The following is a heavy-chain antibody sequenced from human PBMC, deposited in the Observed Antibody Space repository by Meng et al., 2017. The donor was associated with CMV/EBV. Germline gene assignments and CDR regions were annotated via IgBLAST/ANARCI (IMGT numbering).Heavy chain of an antibody. V-gene: IGHV1-18*01. Sequence: ASVTVSCKASGYTFTSYGISWVRQAPGQGLEWMGWISAYNGNTNYAQKLQGRVTMTTDTSTSTAHMELRSLRSDDTAVYYCARGEPSWELLTGYYYYGMDVWGQGTTVTVSS. J-gene: IGHJ6*02. CDR3: ARGEPSWELLTGYYYYGMDV. CDR1: GYTFTSYG. CDR2: ISAYNGNT. D-gene: IGHD1-26*01.